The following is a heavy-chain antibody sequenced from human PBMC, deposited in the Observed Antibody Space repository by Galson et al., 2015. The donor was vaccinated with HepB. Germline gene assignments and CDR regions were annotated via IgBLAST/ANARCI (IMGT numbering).Heavy chain of an antibody. Sequence: SLRLSCAASGFTFSNAWMSWVRQAPGKGLEWVGRIKSKTDGGTTDYAAPVKGRFTISRDDSKNTLYLQMNSLKTEDTAVYYCTSTDQGRWYYDSSAYDYWGQGTLVTVSS. V-gene: IGHV3-15*01. D-gene: IGHD3-22*01. CDR1: GFTFSNAW. CDR3: TSTDQGRWYYDSSAYDY. J-gene: IGHJ4*02. CDR2: IKSKTDGGTT.